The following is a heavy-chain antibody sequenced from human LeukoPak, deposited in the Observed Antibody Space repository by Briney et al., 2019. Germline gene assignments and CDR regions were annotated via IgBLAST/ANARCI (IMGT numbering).Heavy chain of an antibody. CDR1: GFTFSSYA. D-gene: IGHD6-19*01. V-gene: IGHV3-23*01. CDR3: AKGIAVAGGWSYGMDV. CDR2: ISGSGGNT. Sequence: GGSLRLSCAASGFTFSSYAMSWVRQAPGKGLEWVAAISGSGGNTYDADSVKGRFTISRDNSKNTLYLQMNSLRGEDTAVYYCAKGIAVAGGWSYGMDVWGQGTTVTVSS. J-gene: IGHJ6*02.